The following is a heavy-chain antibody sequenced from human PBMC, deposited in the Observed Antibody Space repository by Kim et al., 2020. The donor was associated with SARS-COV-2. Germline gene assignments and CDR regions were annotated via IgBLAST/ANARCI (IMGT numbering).Heavy chain of an antibody. V-gene: IGHV3-23*01. CDR3: TKSPSYNWFDP. J-gene: IGHJ5*02. Sequence: YYTDSVKGRFTISKDNSKNTLYLQMNSLSAEDTAIYYCTKSPSYNWFDPWGQGTLVTVSS.